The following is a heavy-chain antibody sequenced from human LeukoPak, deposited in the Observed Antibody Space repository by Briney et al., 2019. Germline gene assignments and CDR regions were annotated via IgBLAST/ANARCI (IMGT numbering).Heavy chain of an antibody. Sequence: SSETLSLTCAVYGGSFNGYYWSWIRQPPGKGLEWIGEINHSGSTNYNPSLKSRVTISVDTSKNQFSLKLSSVTAADTAVDYCARGRNYCGSGSYLYWGQGTLVTVSS. J-gene: IGHJ4*02. CDR2: INHSGST. D-gene: IGHD3-10*01. V-gene: IGHV4-34*01. CDR1: GGSFNGYY. CDR3: ARGRNYCGSGSYLY.